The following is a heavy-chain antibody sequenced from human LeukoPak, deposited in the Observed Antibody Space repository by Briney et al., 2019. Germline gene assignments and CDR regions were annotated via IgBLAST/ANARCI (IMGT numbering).Heavy chain of an antibody. CDR3: AKEGYSDY. J-gene: IGHJ4*02. CDR1: GFTFSSYA. Sequence: GGSLRLSCAASGFTFSSYAMNWVRQAPGKGLEWVSGINSDGDITYYADPVKGRFTISRDNSKNTLYLQMNSLRAEDTAVYYCAKEGYSDYWGQGTLVTVSS. V-gene: IGHV3-23*01. CDR2: INSDGDIT.